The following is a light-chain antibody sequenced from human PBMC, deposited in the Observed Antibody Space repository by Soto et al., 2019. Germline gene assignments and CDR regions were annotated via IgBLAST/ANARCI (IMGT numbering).Light chain of an antibody. V-gene: IGLV3-21*04. J-gene: IGLJ2*01. Sequence: SYELTQPPSVSAAPGEPARITCGGNNIGSKSVHWYQQKPGQAPILVISYDRDRPSGIPDRFSGFNSGNTATLIISGVEAGDEGDYYCQVWDSGSDHVVFGGGTKLTVL. CDR1: NIGSKS. CDR2: YDR. CDR3: QVWDSGSDHVV.